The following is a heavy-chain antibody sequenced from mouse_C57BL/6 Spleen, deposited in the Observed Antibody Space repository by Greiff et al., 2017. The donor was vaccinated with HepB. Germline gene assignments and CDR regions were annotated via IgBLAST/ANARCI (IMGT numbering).Heavy chain of an antibody. D-gene: IGHD2-12*01. J-gene: IGHJ4*01. CDR2: ISSGSSTI. CDR3: ARGGYSSGMDY. CDR1: GFTFSDYG. Sequence: DVKLQESGGGLVKPGGSLKLSCAASGFTFSDYGMHWVRQAPEKGLEWVAYISSGSSTIYYADTVKGRFTISRDNAKNTLFLQMTSLRSEDTAMYYCARGGYSSGMDYWGQGTSVTVSS. V-gene: IGHV5-17*01.